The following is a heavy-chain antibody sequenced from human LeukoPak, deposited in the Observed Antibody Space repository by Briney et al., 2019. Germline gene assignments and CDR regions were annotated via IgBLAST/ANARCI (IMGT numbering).Heavy chain of an antibody. Sequence: SETLSLTCAVYGGSFSGYYWSWIRQPPGKGLEWIGEVNHSGGTNYNPSLKSRVTISVDTSKNQFSLKLSSVTAADTAVYYCATRGQSGHHYYYMDVWGKGTTVTVSS. V-gene: IGHV4-34*01. CDR3: ATRGQSGHHYYYMDV. J-gene: IGHJ6*03. CDR1: GGSFSGYY. D-gene: IGHD3-16*01. CDR2: VNHSGGT.